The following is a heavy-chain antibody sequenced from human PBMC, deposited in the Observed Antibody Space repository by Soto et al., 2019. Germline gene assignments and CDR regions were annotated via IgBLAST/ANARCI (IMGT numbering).Heavy chain of an antibody. CDR1: GYTLTELS. Sequence: GASVKVSCKVSGYTLTELSMHWVRQAPGKGLEWMGGFDPEDGETIYAQKFQGRVTMTEDTSTDTAYMELSSLRSEDTAVYYCATDYIYLRSPGAGNWFDPWGQGTLVTVSS. V-gene: IGHV1-24*01. J-gene: IGHJ5*02. CDR3: ATDYIYLRSPGAGNWFDP. D-gene: IGHD3-10*01. CDR2: FDPEDGET.